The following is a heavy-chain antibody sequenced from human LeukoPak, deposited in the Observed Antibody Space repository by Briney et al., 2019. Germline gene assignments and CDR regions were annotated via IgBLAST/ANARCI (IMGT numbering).Heavy chain of an antibody. D-gene: IGHD1-26*01. J-gene: IGHJ3*02. CDR3: ARERGSTYAFDI. Sequence: GGSLRLSCAASGFTFSSYAMSWVRQAPGKGLEWVSAISGSGGSTYYADSVRGRFTISRDNSKNTLYLQMNSLRAEDTAVYYCARERGSTYAFDIWGQGTMVTVSS. CDR1: GFTFSSYA. V-gene: IGHV3-23*01. CDR2: ISGSGGST.